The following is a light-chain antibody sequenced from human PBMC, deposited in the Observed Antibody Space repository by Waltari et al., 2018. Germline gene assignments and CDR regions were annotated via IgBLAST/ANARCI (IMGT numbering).Light chain of an antibody. CDR3: HHYYIPPLT. CDR2: WAS. J-gene: IGKJ5*01. CDR1: QSLLSSFNSKTY. Sequence: DIVLTQSPDSLAVSLGERATINCKSSQSLLSSFNSKTYIAWYQQKPGQPPKILINWASARGSGVPERFSGSGSETDFTLTISSLQAEDVAVYYCHHYYIPPLTFGQGTRLEIK. V-gene: IGKV4-1*01.